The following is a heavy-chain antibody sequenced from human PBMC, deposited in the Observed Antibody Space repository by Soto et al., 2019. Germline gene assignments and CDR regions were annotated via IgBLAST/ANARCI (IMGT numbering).Heavy chain of an antibody. V-gene: IGHV3-23*01. J-gene: IGHJ6*02. CDR3: AKEVAAMVTAYYSGMDV. CDR2: ISGSGGST. CDR1: GFTFSSNA. D-gene: IGHD5-18*01. Sequence: GSLRLSCAASGFTFSSNAMSWVRQAPGKGLEWVSVISGSGGSTYYADSVKGRFTISRDNSKNTPYLQMDSLRVEDTAVYYCAKEVAAMVTAYYSGMDVWGQGTTVTVSS.